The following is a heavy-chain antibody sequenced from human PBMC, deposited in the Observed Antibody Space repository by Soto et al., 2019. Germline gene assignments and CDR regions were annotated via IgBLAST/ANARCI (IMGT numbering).Heavy chain of an antibody. J-gene: IGHJ6*02. CDR1: GYTFTSYG. CDR2: ISAYNGNT. CDR3: ARDIVVVPAAPYYDCGMDV. V-gene: IGHV1-18*01. Sequence: QVQLVQSGAEVKKPGASVKVSCKASGYTFTSYGSSWVRQAPGQGLEWMGWISAYNGNTNYAQKLQGRVTMTTDTSTITAYMELRSLRSDDTAVYYCARDIVVVPAAPYYDCGMDVWGPGTTVTVSS. D-gene: IGHD2-2*01.